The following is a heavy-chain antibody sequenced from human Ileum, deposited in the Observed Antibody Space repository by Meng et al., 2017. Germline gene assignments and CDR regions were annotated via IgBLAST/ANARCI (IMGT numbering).Heavy chain of an antibody. V-gene: IGHV3-48*03. CDR3: AREDKVSGFSGFDI. J-gene: IGHJ3*02. Sequence: SLKISCAASGFSFRSYEMHWVRQAPGKGLEWVSFISPGGDTVLYADSVKGRFTISRDNAKTSLYLNMNSLRAEDTAVYYCAREDKVSGFSGFDIWGQGTMVTVSS. CDR1: GFSFRSYE. CDR2: ISPGGDTV. D-gene: IGHD6-19*01.